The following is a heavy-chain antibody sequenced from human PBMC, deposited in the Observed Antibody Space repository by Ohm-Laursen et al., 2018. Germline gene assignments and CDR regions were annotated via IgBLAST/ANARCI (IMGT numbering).Heavy chain of an antibody. CDR3: VRHDSTGYYYY. D-gene: IGHD3-22*01. CDR2: IDTDGSGT. V-gene: IGHV3-74*01. J-gene: IGHJ4*02. Sequence: GSLRLSCAASGFTFSDYCMNWVRQAPGKGLVWVSHIDTDGSGTHYADSVEGRFTISRDNAKNTLYLQMDSLRAGDTAVYYCVRHDSTGYYYYWGQGTLVTVSS. CDR1: GFTFSDYC.